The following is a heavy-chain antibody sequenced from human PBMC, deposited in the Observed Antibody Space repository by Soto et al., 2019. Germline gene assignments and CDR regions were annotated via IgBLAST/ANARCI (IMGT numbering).Heavy chain of an antibody. CDR3: ASPGVYVCHYYYGLDV. CDR1: GSTLTELS. V-gene: IGHV1-24*01. Sequence: QVPLVQSGAEVKKPGASVKVSCKVSGSTLTELSMHWVRQAPGKGLEWMGGFDPEDGGTFYAQKFQGRVTMTEDTSAATVYMELRSLRSEDTAVYYFASPGVYVCHYYYGLDVWGQGTTVTVSS. J-gene: IGHJ6*02. CDR2: FDPEDGGT. D-gene: IGHD3-16*01.